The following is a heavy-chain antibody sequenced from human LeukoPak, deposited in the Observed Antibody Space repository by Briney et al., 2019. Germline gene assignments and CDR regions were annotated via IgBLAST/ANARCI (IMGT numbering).Heavy chain of an antibody. CDR2: IYYSGST. Sequence: SETLSLTCTVSGGSISSYYWSWIRQPPGKGLEWIGYIYYSGSTNYNPSLKSRVTISVDTSKNQFSLKLSSVTAADTAVYYCARAVVVVAATGWFDPWGQGTLVTVSA. CDR3: ARAVVVVAATGWFDP. D-gene: IGHD2-15*01. J-gene: IGHJ5*02. CDR1: GGSISSYY. V-gene: IGHV4-59*01.